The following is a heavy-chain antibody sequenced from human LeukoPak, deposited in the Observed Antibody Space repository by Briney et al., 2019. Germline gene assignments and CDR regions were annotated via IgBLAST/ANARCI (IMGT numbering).Heavy chain of an antibody. CDR3: ARAKRNGFDI. CDR2: IRSSSTTI. Sequence: GGSLRLSCEASGFTFSNYSMNWVRQAPGKGLEWVSYIRSSSTTIYYADSVKGRFTISRDNAKNSLYLQMNSPRAEDTAVYYCARAKRNGFDIWGQGTMVTVSS. V-gene: IGHV3-48*01. J-gene: IGHJ3*02. CDR1: GFTFSNYS.